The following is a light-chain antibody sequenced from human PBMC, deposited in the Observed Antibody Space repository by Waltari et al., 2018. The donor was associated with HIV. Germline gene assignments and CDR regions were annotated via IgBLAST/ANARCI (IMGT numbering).Light chain of an antibody. J-gene: IGKJ4*01. CDR1: QAIRDD. CDR2: AAS. V-gene: IGKV1-17*01. Sequence: DVVMSQYPSPLSASVGAILTIICRASQAIRDDLGWYQQKPGKAPNRLIYAASSLQSGVPSRFSGSGSGTEFTLTISSLQPEDFATYYCLQYNTYPLTFGGGTKVEVK. CDR3: LQYNTYPLT.